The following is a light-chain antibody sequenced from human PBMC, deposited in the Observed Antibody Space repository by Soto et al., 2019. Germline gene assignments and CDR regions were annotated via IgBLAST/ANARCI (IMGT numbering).Light chain of an antibody. J-gene: IGLJ2*01. CDR3: GTWDSSLSAVV. CDR1: NSNIGNNY. V-gene: IGLV1-51*01. Sequence: QSVLTQPPSVSAAPGQTVTISCSGSNSNIGNNYVSWFQQLPGTAPKLLIYDNDKRPSGIPDRLSASKSGTSATLGITGLQTGDEADYYCGTWDSSLSAVVFGGGTKVTVL. CDR2: DND.